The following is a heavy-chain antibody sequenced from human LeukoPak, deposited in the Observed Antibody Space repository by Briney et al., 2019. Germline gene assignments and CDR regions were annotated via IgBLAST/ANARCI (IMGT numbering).Heavy chain of an antibody. V-gene: IGHV1-2*02. Sequence: DSVTVSCTASGGTFTGYYMNWVRQAPGQGLEWMGWINPKSGSTNYAQKFQGRVTMTRDTSISTAYMELSTLRSDATAVYYCASEDYYDSSGYPPRRAFDICGQGTIVTVSS. CDR2: INPKSGST. CDR3: ASEDYYDSSGYPPRRAFDI. D-gene: IGHD3-22*01. J-gene: IGHJ3*02. CDR1: GGTFTGYY.